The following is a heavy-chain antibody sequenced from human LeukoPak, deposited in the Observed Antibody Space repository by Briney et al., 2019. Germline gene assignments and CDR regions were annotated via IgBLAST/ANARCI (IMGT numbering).Heavy chain of an antibody. CDR1: GGSISSYY. D-gene: IGHD2-2*01. V-gene: IGHV4-59*01. Sequence: SETLSLTCTVSGGSISSYYRSWIRQPPGKGLEWIGYIYYSGSTNYNPSLKSRVTISVDTSKNQFSLKLSSVTAADTAVYYCARVPCSSTSCYHYYYYMDVWGKGTTVTVSS. CDR3: ARVPCSSTSCYHYYYYMDV. J-gene: IGHJ6*03. CDR2: IYYSGST.